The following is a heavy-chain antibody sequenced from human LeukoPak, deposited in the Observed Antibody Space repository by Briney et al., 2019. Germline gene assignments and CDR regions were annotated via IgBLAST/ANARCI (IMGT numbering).Heavy chain of an antibody. J-gene: IGHJ4*02. CDR1: GFTFSSYG. CDR3: AKDFLGYYGSGSYYVQRFFDY. Sequence: GGSLRLSCAASGFTFSSYGMSWVRQAPGKGLEWVSAISGSGGSTYYADSVKGRFTISRDNSKNTLYLQMNSLRAEDTAVYYCAKDFLGYYGSGSYYVQRFFDYWGQGTLVTVSS. V-gene: IGHV3-23*01. D-gene: IGHD3-10*01. CDR2: ISGSGGST.